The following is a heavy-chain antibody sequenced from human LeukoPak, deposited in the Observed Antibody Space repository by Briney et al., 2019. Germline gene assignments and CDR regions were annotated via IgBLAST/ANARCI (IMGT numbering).Heavy chain of an antibody. J-gene: IGHJ6*02. V-gene: IGHV4-61*08. D-gene: IGHD3-10*01. CDR2: IYYSGST. CDR1: GGSISSGGYY. CDR3: AREPGLWVRGVYYYYGMDV. Sequence: PSETLSLTCTVSGGSISSGGYYWSWIRQPPGKGLEWIGYIYYSGSTNYNPSLKSRVTISVDTSKNQFSLKLSSVTAADTAVYYCAREPGLWVRGVYYYYGMDVWGQGTTVTVSS.